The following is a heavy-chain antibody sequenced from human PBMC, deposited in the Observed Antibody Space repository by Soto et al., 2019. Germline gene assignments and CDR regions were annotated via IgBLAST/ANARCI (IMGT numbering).Heavy chain of an antibody. D-gene: IGHD2-2*02. CDR2: ISYDGSNK. J-gene: IGHJ4*02. CDR3: ARTMPAGRYDIVLVPAARPTTRHPPDY. CDR1: GFTFSSYA. V-gene: IGHV3-30-3*01. Sequence: GGSLRLSCAASGFTFSSYAMHWVRQAPGKGLEWVAVISYDGSNKYYADSVKGRFTISRDNSKNTLYLQMNSLRAEDTAVYYCARTMPAGRYDIVLVPAARPTTRHPPDYWGQGTLVTVSS.